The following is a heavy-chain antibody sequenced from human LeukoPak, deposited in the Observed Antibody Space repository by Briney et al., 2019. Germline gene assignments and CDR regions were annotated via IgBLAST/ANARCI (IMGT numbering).Heavy chain of an antibody. CDR1: GGSISSYY. V-gene: IGHV4-4*07. Sequence: PSETLSLTCTVSGGSISSYYWSWIRQPAGKGLEWIGRIYTSGSTNYNPSLKSRVTMSVDTSKNQFSLKLSSVTAADTAVYYCARDLWSSSIAARRTNKWFDPWGQGTLVTVSS. D-gene: IGHD6-6*01. CDR3: ARDLWSSSIAARRTNKWFDP. CDR2: IYTSGST. J-gene: IGHJ5*02.